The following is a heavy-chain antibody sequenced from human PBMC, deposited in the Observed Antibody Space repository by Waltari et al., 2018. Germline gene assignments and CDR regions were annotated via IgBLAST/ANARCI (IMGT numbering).Heavy chain of an antibody. CDR1: ESPFSRNW. V-gene: IGHV3-7*01. D-gene: IGHD6-19*01. J-gene: IGHJ4*02. Sequence: HLVESGEGLAKPGGSLRLPCSPSESPFSRNWMPCVRQAPGKGLEWVANIKEDESEKDYVDSVKGRFTIARDNSKNTVYLQMDSLRAEDTATYYCTKNTWAEAGSDWGQGILVTVSS. CDR3: TKNTWAEAGSD. CDR2: IKEDESEK.